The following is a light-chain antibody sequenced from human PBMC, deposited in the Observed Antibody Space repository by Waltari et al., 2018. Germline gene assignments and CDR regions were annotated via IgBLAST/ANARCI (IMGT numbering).Light chain of an antibody. CDR2: WAS. CDR3: QQYYSTPTWT. V-gene: IGKV4-1*01. J-gene: IGKJ1*01. Sequence: DIVMTQSPDSLAVSLGERATINCKSSQSVLYSSNNKNYLAWYQQKPGQTPKLLIYWASTRESVVPDRFIGSGSGTDFTLTISSLQAEDVAVYYCQQYYSTPTWTFGQGTKVEIK. CDR1: QSVLYSSNNKNY.